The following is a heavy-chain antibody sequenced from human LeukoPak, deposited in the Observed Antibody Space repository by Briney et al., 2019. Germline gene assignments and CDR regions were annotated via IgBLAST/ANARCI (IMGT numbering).Heavy chain of an antibody. D-gene: IGHD1-26*01. Sequence: GGSLRLSCAGSGFIFSYCGMHWVRQAPGKGLEWVALISYDGGVKYFADSVKGRFTISRDNSKNTLYLQMNSLRAEDTAVYYCARGGESGSYVDWGQGTLVTVSS. J-gene: IGHJ4*02. CDR2: ISYDGGVK. V-gene: IGHV3-30*03. CDR3: ARGGESGSYVD. CDR1: GFIFSYCG.